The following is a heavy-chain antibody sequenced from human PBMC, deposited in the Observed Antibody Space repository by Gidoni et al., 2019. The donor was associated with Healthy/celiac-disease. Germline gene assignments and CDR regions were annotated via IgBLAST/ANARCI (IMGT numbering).Heavy chain of an antibody. J-gene: IGHJ6*02. Sequence: QLQLQESGPGLVQPSQTLSLTFTVSGGSISSSSHYWGWIRRPPGKGLSRIGTIYYSGITYYNPSLKSRVTISVDTSKNQFSLKLSSVTAADTAVYYCATPYGGNSDYYYYGMDVWGQGTTVTVSS. CDR2: IYYSGIT. CDR3: ATPYGGNSDYYYYGMDV. CDR1: GGSISSSSHY. V-gene: IGHV4-39*01. D-gene: IGHD4-17*01.